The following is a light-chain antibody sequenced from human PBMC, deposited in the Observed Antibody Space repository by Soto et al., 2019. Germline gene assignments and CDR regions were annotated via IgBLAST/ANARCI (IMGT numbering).Light chain of an antibody. CDR1: SSDVGSYNL. CDR3: CSYAGSSTLYV. J-gene: IGLJ1*01. CDR2: EGS. V-gene: IGLV2-23*01. Sequence: QSVLTQPACVSGSPGQSITISCTGTSSDVGSYNLVSWYQQHPGKAPKLMIYEGSKRPSGVSNRFSGSKSGNTASLTISGLQAQDEADYYCCSYAGSSTLYVFGTGTQLTVL.